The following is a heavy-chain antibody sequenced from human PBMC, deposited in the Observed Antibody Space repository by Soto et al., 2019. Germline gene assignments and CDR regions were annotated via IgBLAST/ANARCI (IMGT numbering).Heavy chain of an antibody. CDR3: ARDKQLWTTYYYYGMDV. CDR2: ISYDGSNK. J-gene: IGHJ6*02. D-gene: IGHD5-18*01. Sequence: QVQLVESGGGVVQPGRSLRLSCAASGFTFSSYAMHWVRQAPGKGLEWVAVISYDGSNKYYADSVKGRFTISSDNSKNTLYLQMNSLRAEDTAVYYCARDKQLWTTYYYYGMDVWGQGTTVTVSS. CDR1: GFTFSSYA. V-gene: IGHV3-30-3*01.